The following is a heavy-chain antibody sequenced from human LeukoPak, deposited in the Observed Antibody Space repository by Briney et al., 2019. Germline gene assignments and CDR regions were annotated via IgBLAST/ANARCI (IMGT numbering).Heavy chain of an antibody. CDR1: GRSIDNYY. CDR2: IFYNGRT. V-gene: IGHV4-59*08. Sequence: SETLPLTCTVSGRSIDNYYWGWIRPSPGKGLEYIAYIFYNGRTNYNLSLKSRVTISVDTSKNQFSLKLNYVTAADTAVYYCARHDFWSGFDYWGQGALVTVSS. J-gene: IGHJ4*02. CDR3: ARHDFWSGFDY. D-gene: IGHD3-3*01.